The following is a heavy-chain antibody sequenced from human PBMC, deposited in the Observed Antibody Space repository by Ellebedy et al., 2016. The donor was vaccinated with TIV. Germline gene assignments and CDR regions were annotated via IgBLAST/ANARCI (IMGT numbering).Heavy chain of an antibody. J-gene: IGHJ4*02. CDR3: AKDLGRWLQYFDS. Sequence: GGSLRLSCAASGFTFSNFAMHWVRQAPGKGLEWVAGMLYDGNDEYYADSVKGRFTISRDSSKSTLYLQMNSLRSEDTAVYYCAKDLGRWLQYFDSWGQGTLVTVSS. CDR1: GFTFSNFA. V-gene: IGHV3-30*18. CDR2: MLYDGNDE. D-gene: IGHD5-24*01.